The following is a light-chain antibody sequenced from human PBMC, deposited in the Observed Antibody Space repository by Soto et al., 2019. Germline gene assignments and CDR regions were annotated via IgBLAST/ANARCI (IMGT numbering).Light chain of an antibody. CDR3: QQRSNSPLT. CDR2: DAS. Sequence: EIVLTQSPATLSLSPGERATLSCRASQSVSSSLAWYQQRPGQAPRLLIYDASNRATGSPARFSGSGSGTDFPLTISSLEPEDFAVYYCQQRSNSPLTFGGGTKVEIK. CDR1: QSVSSS. J-gene: IGKJ4*01. V-gene: IGKV3-11*01.